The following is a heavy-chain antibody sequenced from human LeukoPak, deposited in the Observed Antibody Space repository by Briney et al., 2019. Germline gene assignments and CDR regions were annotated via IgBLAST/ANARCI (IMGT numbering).Heavy chain of an antibody. CDR3: AKDNTASSPGGDY. D-gene: IGHD2/OR15-2a*01. CDR2: ISYDGSNK. V-gene: IGHV3-30*18. J-gene: IGHJ4*02. Sequence: GGSLRLSCAASGFTFSSYGMHWVRQAPGKGLEWVAVISYDGSNKYYADSVKGRFTISRDNFKNTLYLQMNSLRAEDTAVYYCAKDNTASSPGGDYWGQGTLVTVSS. CDR1: GFTFSSYG.